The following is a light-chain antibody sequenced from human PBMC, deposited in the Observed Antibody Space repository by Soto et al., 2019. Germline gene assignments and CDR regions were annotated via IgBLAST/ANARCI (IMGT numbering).Light chain of an antibody. J-gene: IGLJ3*02. CDR1: MRDVGAYNL. Sequence: QSALTQSASGSGSARQSITISCSGTMRDVGAYNLVSWYQQHPGTAPKLIIYEVRNRPSGISSRFSGSRSGNTASLTISGLQSEDEGDYYCSAYTARSTLVFGGGTKLTVL. CDR3: SAYTARSTLV. V-gene: IGLV2-14*01. CDR2: EVR.